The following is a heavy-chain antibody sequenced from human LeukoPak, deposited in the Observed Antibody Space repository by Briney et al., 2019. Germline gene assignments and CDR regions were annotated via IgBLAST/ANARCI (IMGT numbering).Heavy chain of an antibody. V-gene: IGHV3-30*02. CDR1: GFPFNAYN. Sequence: GGSLRLSCTAPGFPFNAYNIHRIRQSQGRGLEWVSFIRNDETEIHYADFAKGRFTISRDRSKNSVCLQMNSLRPDDTALYYCAKDGGRYRFDFWGQGAMVTVSS. CDR2: IRNDETEI. J-gene: IGHJ4*02. CDR3: AKDGGRYRFDF. D-gene: IGHD3-16*02.